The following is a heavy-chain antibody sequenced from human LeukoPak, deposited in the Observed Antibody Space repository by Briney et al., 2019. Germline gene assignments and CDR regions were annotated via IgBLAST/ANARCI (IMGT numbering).Heavy chain of an antibody. Sequence: SETLSLTCALYGGSFSGYYWSWIRQPPGKGLEWIGEINHSGSTNYNPSLKSRVTISVDTSKNQFSLKLSSVTAADTAVYYCARLLPYYYYMHVWGKGTTVTVSS. D-gene: IGHD3-22*01. V-gene: IGHV4-34*01. J-gene: IGHJ6*03. CDR1: GGSFSGYY. CDR2: INHSGST. CDR3: ARLLPYYYYMHV.